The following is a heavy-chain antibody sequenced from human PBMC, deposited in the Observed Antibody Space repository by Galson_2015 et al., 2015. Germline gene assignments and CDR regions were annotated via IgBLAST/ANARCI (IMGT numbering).Heavy chain of an antibody. CDR1: GDSSGAPY. V-gene: IGHV4-59*11. D-gene: IGHD3-16*02. Sequence: SETLSLTCSVSGDSSGAPYWSWIRQPPGKGLEWIGSIFYIGSTSYNPSLTGRVTISLDTSKKQFSLRLSSVTAADTAVYYCARDPNANNRYHFYDSWGPGTLVTVSS. CDR3: ARDPNANNRYHFYDS. CDR2: IFYIGST. J-gene: IGHJ4*02.